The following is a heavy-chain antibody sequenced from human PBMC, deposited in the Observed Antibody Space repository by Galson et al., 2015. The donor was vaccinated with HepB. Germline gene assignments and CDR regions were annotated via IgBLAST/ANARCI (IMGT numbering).Heavy chain of an antibody. Sequence: LSLTCAVSGDSVTNSNWWSWVRQPPGKGLEWIGEIRHTGSPNYSPSLKSRVAMLLDKSKNQFSLNLNSVTAADTAVYYCARAYDWAFDIWGQGIMVTVSS. D-gene: IGHD3-16*01. CDR3: ARAYDWAFDI. CDR1: GDSVTNSNW. J-gene: IGHJ3*02. CDR2: IRHTGSP. V-gene: IGHV4-4*02.